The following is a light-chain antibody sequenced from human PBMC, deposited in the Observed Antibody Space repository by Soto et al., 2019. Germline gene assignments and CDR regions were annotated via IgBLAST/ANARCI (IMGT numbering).Light chain of an antibody. CDR3: CSYAGGRSPYV. CDR2: EVS. V-gene: IGLV2-23*02. Sequence: CALTQPASVSGSPGQSITISCTGTTSDVGSYDLVSWYQQHPGKAPKIMIYEVSKRPSGDSNRFSGSKSGNTASLTISGLQAEAEADYYCCSYAGGRSPYVFGTGTKVTVL. J-gene: IGLJ1*01. CDR1: TSDVGSYDL.